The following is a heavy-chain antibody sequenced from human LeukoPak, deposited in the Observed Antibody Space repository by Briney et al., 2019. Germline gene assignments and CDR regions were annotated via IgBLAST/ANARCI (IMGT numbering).Heavy chain of an antibody. CDR2: INPNAGTT. CDR1: GYTFTSYY. V-gene: IGHV1-46*01. D-gene: IGHD3-10*01. CDR3: ARTMVRGVIVNYMDV. J-gene: IGHJ6*03. Sequence: ASVKVSCKASGYTFTSYYMHWVRQAPGQGLEWMGIINPNAGTTSYAQKFQGRVTVTRDTSTSTVYMELSSLRSEDTAVYYCARTMVRGVIVNYMDVWGKGTTVTVSS.